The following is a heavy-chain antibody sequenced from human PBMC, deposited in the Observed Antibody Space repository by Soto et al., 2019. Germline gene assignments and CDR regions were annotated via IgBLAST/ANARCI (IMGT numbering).Heavy chain of an antibody. D-gene: IGHD5-12*01. V-gene: IGHV1-46*01. CDR2: INPYGGAA. J-gene: IGHJ4*01. CDR3: ARDRSHSRAYWWLAY. Sequence: SVKASCKASGSTFTNTCAHSAGYAPGQGLEWMGIINPYGGAATYAEKFQGRVTMTRDTSTATDYKELSSLRSEDTAMYYCARDRSHSRAYWWLAYWGQATLGT. CDR1: GSTFTNTC.